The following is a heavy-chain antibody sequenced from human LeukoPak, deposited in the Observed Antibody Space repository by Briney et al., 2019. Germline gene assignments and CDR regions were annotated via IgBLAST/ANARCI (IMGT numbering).Heavy chain of an antibody. CDR3: ARDKGYSSGWYEWFDP. J-gene: IGHJ5*02. CDR2: IIPIFGTA. Sequence: SVKVSCKASGGTFSSYAISWVRQAPGQGLEWMGRIIPIFGTANYAQKFQGRVTITTDESTSTAYMELSSLRSEDTAVYYCARDKGYSSGWYEWFDPWGQGTLVTVSS. CDR1: GGTFSSYA. D-gene: IGHD6-19*01. V-gene: IGHV1-69*05.